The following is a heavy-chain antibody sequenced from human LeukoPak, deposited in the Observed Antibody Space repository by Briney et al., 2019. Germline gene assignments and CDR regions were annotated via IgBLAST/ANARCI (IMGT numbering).Heavy chain of an antibody. Sequence: SETLSLTCAVSGGSLSSSSSYWGWIPQPPGNVQVWIGSIYYSGSTYYNPSLKSRVTISVDTSKNQLSLKLSSVTAADTAVYYCASRHDYGDYWGQGTLVTVSS. J-gene: IGHJ4*02. V-gene: IGHV4-39*01. CDR1: GGSLSSSSSY. CDR3: ASRHDYGDY. CDR2: IYYSGST.